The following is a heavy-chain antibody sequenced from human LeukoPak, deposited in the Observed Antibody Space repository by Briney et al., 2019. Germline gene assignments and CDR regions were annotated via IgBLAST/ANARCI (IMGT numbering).Heavy chain of an antibody. CDR1: GFTLSDYY. D-gene: IGHD3-22*01. J-gene: IGHJ4*02. CDR3: ARAQSDSSGYYYVGDY. Sequence: GGSLRLSCAASGFTLSDYYMAWVRQAPGQGLEWVARTRKKAKGYTTEYAESVKGRFTISRDDSKNSVDLQMISLITEDTAVYYCARAQSDSSGYYYVGDYWGQGTLVTVSS. V-gene: IGHV3-72*01. CDR2: TRKKAKGYTT.